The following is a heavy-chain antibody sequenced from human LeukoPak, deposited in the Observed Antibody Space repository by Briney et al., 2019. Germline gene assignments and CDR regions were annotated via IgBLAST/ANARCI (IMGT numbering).Heavy chain of an antibody. J-gene: IGHJ4*02. CDR3: ARQIAAATLYYFDY. CDR1: GGSISVSCYC. V-gene: IGHV4-39*01. Sequence: SATLSLTCTVSGGSISVSCYCWGWLRQPPGKGFEWIGSIYYSGSTYYNPSLKSRVTISVYTSKNQFSLKLSSVTAADTAVYYCARQIAAATLYYFDYWGQGTLVTVSS. D-gene: IGHD6-13*01. CDR2: IYYSGST.